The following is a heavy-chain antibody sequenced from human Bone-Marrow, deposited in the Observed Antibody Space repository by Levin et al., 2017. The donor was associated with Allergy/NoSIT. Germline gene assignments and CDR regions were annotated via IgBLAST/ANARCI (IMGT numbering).Heavy chain of an antibody. CDR2: VDWSGGTT. J-gene: IGHJ4*02. CDR3: ARGSAFPPYYFDF. CDR1: GFTFHDYG. V-gene: IGHV3-20*04. Sequence: GGSLRLSCAASGFTFHDYGMSWVRQAPGKGLEWVSSVDWSGGTTGYADSVMGRFTISRDDAKNSLYLQMKSLRAEDTAFYYCARGSAFPPYYFDFWGQGTLLTVSS.